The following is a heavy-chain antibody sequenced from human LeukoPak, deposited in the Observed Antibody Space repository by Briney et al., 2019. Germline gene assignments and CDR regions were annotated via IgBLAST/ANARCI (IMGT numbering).Heavy chain of an antibody. V-gene: IGHV1-18*01. D-gene: IGHD3-9*01. CDR1: GYTFTSYG. J-gene: IGHJ4*02. CDR2: ISAYNGNT. CDR3: ASTYYDILTGYSYYFDY. Sequence: ASVKVSCKASGYTFTSYGISWVRQAPGQGLEWMGWISAYNGNTSYAQKLQGRVTMTTDTSTSTAYMEPRSLRSDDTAVYYCASTYYDILTGYSYYFDYWGQGTLVTVSS.